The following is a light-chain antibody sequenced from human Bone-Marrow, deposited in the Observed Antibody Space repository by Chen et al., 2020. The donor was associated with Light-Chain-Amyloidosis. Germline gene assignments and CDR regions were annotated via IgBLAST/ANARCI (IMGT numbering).Light chain of an antibody. Sequence: QSDLTQPASVSGSAAQSVTISCTGHSIGTFNLVSWYQQSPGNAPKLIIYEGYRRPSEVSDRFSGSTSGSTASLTISGLQTEDEADYHCCSYGGYSTFVFGGGTKLTVL. CDR3: CSYGGYSTFV. CDR2: EGY. CDR1: SIGTFNL. V-gene: IGLV2-23*03. J-gene: IGLJ2*01.